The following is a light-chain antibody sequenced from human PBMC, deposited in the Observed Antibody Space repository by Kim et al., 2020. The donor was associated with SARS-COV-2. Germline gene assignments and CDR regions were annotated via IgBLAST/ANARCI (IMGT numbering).Light chain of an antibody. CDR3: HQYYSAFWT. J-gene: IGKJ1*01. CDR2: WAS. CDR1: QRLLETSENRNY. Sequence: GFLNRKPKQRLLETSENRNYLTWYQQKKGPSPRVLISWASSRESGVPDRFSGSGSETDFTLTITNVQAEDVAVYYCHQYYSAFWTFGQGTKVDIK. V-gene: IGKV4-1*01.